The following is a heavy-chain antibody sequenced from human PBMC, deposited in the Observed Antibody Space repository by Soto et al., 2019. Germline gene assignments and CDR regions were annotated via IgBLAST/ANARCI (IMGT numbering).Heavy chain of an antibody. D-gene: IGHD2-21*02. CDR3: AREGIADSGAFDI. Sequence: EVQLVESGGGLVQPGGSLRLSCAASGSTFSDHYMDWVRQAPGKGLEWVGRIRNKVNSYTTVYVASVKGRFTISRDDSKNSLFLQMNSLKTEDTAVYYCAREGIADSGAFDIWGQGTLVTVSS. J-gene: IGHJ3*02. V-gene: IGHV3-72*01. CDR2: IRNKVNSYTT. CDR1: GSTFSDHY.